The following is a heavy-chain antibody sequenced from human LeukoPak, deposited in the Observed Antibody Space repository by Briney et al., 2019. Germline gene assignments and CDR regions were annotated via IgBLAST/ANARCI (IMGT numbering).Heavy chain of an antibody. Sequence: PGGSLRLSCAASGFTLSSYWMHWVRQAPGKGLVWVSRINSDGSSTSYADSVKGRFTISGDNAKNTLYLQMNSLRAEDTAVYYCARGWGQRITIFGVVTDAFDIWGQGTMVTVSS. V-gene: IGHV3-74*01. D-gene: IGHD3-3*01. CDR3: ARGWGQRITIFGVVTDAFDI. CDR1: GFTLSSYW. CDR2: INSDGSST. J-gene: IGHJ3*02.